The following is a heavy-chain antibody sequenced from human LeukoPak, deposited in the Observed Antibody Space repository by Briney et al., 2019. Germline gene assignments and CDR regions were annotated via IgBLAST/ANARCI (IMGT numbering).Heavy chain of an antibody. D-gene: IGHD3-22*01. CDR3: ARESITMIVGTYNWFDP. V-gene: IGHV1-69*01. Sequence: SVKVSCKASGGTFSSYSISWVRQAPGQGLEWMGGIIPIFGTANYAQKFQGRVTITADESTSTAYMELSSLRSEDTAVYYCARESITMIVGTYNWFDPWGQGTLVTVSS. CDR1: GGTFSSYS. CDR2: IIPIFGTA. J-gene: IGHJ5*02.